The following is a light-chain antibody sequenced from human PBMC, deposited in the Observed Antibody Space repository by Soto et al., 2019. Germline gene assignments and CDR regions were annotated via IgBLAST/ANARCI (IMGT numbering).Light chain of an antibody. CDR3: QQYSDWPQT. CDR1: QSVSIN. CDR2: HTS. J-gene: IGKJ1*01. V-gene: IGKV3-15*01. Sequence: TLSVSPGEGATLSCRASQSVSINVAWYQQQPGQPPRLLIYHTSTRATGIPARFSGSGSGTEFTLTISGLQSEDLAVYYCQQYSDWPQTFGQGTKVDIK.